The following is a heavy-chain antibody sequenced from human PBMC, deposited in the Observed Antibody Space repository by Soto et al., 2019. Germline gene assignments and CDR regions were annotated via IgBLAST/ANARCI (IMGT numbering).Heavy chain of an antibody. CDR1: GGSFSGYY. CDR2: INHSGST. V-gene: IGHV4-34*01. J-gene: IGHJ6*02. Sequence: PSETLSLTCAVYGGSFSGYYWSWIRQPPGKGLEWIGEINHSGSTNYNPSLKSRVTISVDTSKNQFSLKLSSVTAADTAVYYCARSKGGSSGWYDYYYYGIDVWGQGTTVTVSS. CDR3: ARSKGGSSGWYDYYYYGIDV. D-gene: IGHD6-19*01.